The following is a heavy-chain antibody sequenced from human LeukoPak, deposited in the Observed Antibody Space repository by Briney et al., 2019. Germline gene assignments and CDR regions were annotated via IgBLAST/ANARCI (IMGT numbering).Heavy chain of an antibody. J-gene: IGHJ4*02. CDR1: GYGFSDYY. D-gene: IGHD1-1*01. Sequence: ASVKVSCKASGYGFSDYYMHWVREAPGQGLEYMGWINPNSGDNSCAQKFQGRVSMTRDTSITTLYMELTSLRSDDTAVYFCARGGGIPSSRGKTCFRGFVYWGQGTLVTVSS. V-gene: IGHV1-2*02. CDR2: INPNSGDN. CDR3: ARGGGIPSSRGKTCFRGFVY.